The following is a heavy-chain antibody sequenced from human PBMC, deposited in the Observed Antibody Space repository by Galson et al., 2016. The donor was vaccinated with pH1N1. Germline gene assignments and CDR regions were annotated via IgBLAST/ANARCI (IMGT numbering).Heavy chain of an antibody. V-gene: IGHV3-23*01. Sequence: SLRLSCATSGFTFSSYGMSWVRQAPGRGLEWVSAVSGSGSSTYFADSVKGRFTISRDNSKSTLFLHMNSLRAEDTAIYYCVSPKTAHIPLAGLFHHWGQGALVTVSS. CDR3: VSPKTAHIPLAGLFHH. J-gene: IGHJ4*02. CDR2: VSGSGSST. CDR1: GFTFSSYG. D-gene: IGHD6-19*01.